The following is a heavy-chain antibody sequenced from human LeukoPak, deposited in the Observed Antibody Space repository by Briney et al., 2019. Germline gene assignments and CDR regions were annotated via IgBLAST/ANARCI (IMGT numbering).Heavy chain of an antibody. V-gene: IGHV3-23*01. J-gene: IGHJ4*02. CDR1: GFTFSSHA. Sequence: PGGSLRLSCAASGFTFSSHAMSWVRQAPGKGLEWVSAISGSGGSTYYADSVKGRFTISRDNAKNSLYLQMNSLRAEDTAVYYCARDLVQLWSKVYWGQGTLVTVSS. D-gene: IGHD5-18*01. CDR3: ARDLVQLWSKVY. CDR2: ISGSGGST.